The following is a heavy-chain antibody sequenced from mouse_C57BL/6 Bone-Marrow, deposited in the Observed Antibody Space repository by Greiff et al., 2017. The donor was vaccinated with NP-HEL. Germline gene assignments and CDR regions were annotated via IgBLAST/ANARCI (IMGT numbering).Heavy chain of an antibody. CDR3: AIYYDYDRGNYFDY. CDR1: GYTFTSYG. D-gene: IGHD2-4*01. CDR2: IYPRSGNT. V-gene: IGHV1-81*01. Sequence: QVQLKQSGAELARPGASVKLSCKASGYTFTSYGISWVKQRTGQGLEWIGEIYPRSGNTYYNEKFKGKATLTADKSSSTAYMELRSLTSEDSAVYFCAIYYDYDRGNYFDYWGKGTTLTVSS. J-gene: IGHJ2*01.